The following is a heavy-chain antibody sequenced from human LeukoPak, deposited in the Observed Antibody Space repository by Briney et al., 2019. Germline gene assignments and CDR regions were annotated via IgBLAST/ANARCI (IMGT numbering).Heavy chain of an antibody. D-gene: IGHD6-25*01. CDR2: LYSDGNT. J-gene: IGHJ4*02. V-gene: IGHV3-53*01. CDR3: ARTTSFTASGYDY. CDR1: GFTVITND. Sequence: GGSLRLSCAASGFTVITNDMTWVRQAPGKGLEWVSVLYSDGNTKYADSVQGRFTISRGNSKNTLYLEMNSLSPDDTAVYFCARTTSFTASGYDYWGQGTLVTVSS.